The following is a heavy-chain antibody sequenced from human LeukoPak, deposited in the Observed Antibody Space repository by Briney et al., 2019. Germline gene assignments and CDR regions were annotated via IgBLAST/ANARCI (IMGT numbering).Heavy chain of an antibody. CDR1: GFTFSSYE. CDR3: AREPFAVPYFEEYFFDY. J-gene: IGHJ4*02. CDR2: ISSSGSTI. D-gene: IGHD3-9*01. Sequence: GGSLRLSCAASGFTFSSYEMNWVRQAPGKGLEWVSYISSSGSTIYYADSVKGRFTISRDNAKNSLYLQMNSLRAEDTAVYYCAREPFAVPYFEEYFFDYWGQGTLVTVSS. V-gene: IGHV3-48*03.